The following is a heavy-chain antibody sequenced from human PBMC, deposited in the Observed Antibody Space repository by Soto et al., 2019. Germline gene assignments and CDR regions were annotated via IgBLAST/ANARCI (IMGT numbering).Heavy chain of an antibody. J-gene: IGHJ3*02. V-gene: IGHV3-21*01. Sequence: EVQLVESGGGLVQPGGSLRLSCAASGFTFSDYSMNWVRQAPGKGLEWVSSISSGSSYIYYTDSVKGRFTISRDNAKYSLYLQMNSLSAEDTAVYYGAAETSGGSHAFDIWGQGTMVTVSS. CDR2: ISSGSSYI. CDR1: GFTFSDYS. D-gene: IGHD6-19*01. CDR3: AAETSGGSHAFDI.